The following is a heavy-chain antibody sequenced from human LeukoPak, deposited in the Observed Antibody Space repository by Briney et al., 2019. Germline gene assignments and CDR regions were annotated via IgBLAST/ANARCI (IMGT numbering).Heavy chain of an antibody. CDR3: TTGGHEYDFWSGYFYFDY. V-gene: IGHV3-15*01. Sequence: GGSLRLSCAASGFTFSNAWMSWVRQAPGKGLEWVGRIKSKTDGGTTDYAAPVKGRFTISRDDSKNTLYLQMNSLKTEDTAVYYCTTGGHEYDFWSGYFYFDYWGQGTLVTVAS. CDR2: IKSKTDGGTT. D-gene: IGHD3-3*01. CDR1: GFTFSNAW. J-gene: IGHJ4*02.